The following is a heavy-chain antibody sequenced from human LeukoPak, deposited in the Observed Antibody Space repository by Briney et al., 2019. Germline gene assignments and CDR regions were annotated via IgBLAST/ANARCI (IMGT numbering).Heavy chain of an antibody. CDR2: TYLRSRWYH. CDR3: ARDGGPTGVLNFDY. J-gene: IGHJ4*02. V-gene: IGHV6-1*01. CDR1: GDFISSSNAA. Sequence: SQTLSLTCAISGDFISSSNAAWNWVRQSPSRGLEWLGRTYLRSRWYHDFAESVKSRISINADTSKNQFSLQLNSVTPEDTAVYYCARDGGPTGVLNFDYWGQGTLVTVSS. D-gene: IGHD3-3*01.